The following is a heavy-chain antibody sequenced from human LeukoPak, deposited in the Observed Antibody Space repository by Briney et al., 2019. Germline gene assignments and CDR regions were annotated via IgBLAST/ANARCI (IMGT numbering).Heavy chain of an antibody. Sequence: GGSLRLSCAASGFTFSSYAMSWVRQAPGKGLEWVSAISGSGGSTYYADSVKGRFTISRDNSKNTLYLHMNSLRAEDTAVYYCANPVDSSGWYEGLFDYWGQGTLVTVSS. J-gene: IGHJ4*02. CDR3: ANPVDSSGWYEGLFDY. CDR2: ISGSGGST. V-gene: IGHV3-23*01. CDR1: GFTFSSYA. D-gene: IGHD6-19*01.